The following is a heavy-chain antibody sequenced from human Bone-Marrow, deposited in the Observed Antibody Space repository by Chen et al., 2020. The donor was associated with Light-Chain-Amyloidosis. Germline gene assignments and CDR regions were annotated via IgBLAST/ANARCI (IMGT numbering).Heavy chain of an antibody. V-gene: IGHV3-15*01. J-gene: IGHJ4*02. CDR2: IKSKTFDDKA. Sequence: EVQVVESGGGLVKPGGSLRLSCAASGFITSPAWMSWGRQAPGKGLEWVVRIKSKTFDDKAEYCAPVKGRFSISRDDSKTTVYLQMDSLKTADTAVYYCTATIVAEDFHGYWGQGSLVTVSS. CDR1: GFITSPAW. D-gene: IGHD3-16*02. CDR3: TATIVAEDFHGY.